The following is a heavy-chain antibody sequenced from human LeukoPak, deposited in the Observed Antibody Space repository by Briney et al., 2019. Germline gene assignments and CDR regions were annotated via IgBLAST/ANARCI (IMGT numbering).Heavy chain of an antibody. J-gene: IGHJ6*03. Sequence: GGSLRLSCAASGFTFDDYGMSWVRRAPGKGLEWVSGINWNGGSTGYADSVKGRFTISRDNAKNSLYLQMNSLRAEDTALYYCARVPEDMVRGVMGYYMDVWGKGTTVTISS. CDR2: INWNGGST. CDR1: GFTFDDYG. V-gene: IGHV3-20*04. D-gene: IGHD3-10*01. CDR3: ARVPEDMVRGVMGYYMDV.